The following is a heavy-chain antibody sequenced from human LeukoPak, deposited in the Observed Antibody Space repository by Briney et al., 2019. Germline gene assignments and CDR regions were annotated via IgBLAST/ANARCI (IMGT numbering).Heavy chain of an antibody. D-gene: IGHD3-9*01. CDR2: INPSGGST. Sequence: GASVKVSCKASGYTFTSYYMHWVRQAPGQGLEWMGIINPSGGSTIYAQKLQGRVTMTEDTSTDTAYMELSSPRSEDTAVYYRATDPNYDILTGYSIYGMDVWGQGTTVTVSS. CDR1: GYTFTSYY. V-gene: IGHV1-46*01. CDR3: ATDPNYDILTGYSIYGMDV. J-gene: IGHJ6*02.